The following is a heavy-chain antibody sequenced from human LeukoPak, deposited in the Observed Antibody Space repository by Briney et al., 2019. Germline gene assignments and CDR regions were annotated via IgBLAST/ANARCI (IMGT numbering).Heavy chain of an antibody. J-gene: IGHJ4*02. CDR3: AKGEFPSITIFGVVMPFDY. CDR2: ISGSGGST. Sequence: GGSLRLSCAASGFTFSSYAMSWVRQAPGKGLEWVSAISGSGGSTYYADSVKGRFTISRDNSKNTLYLQINSLRAEDTAVYYCAKGEFPSITIFGVVMPFDYWGQGTLVTVSS. V-gene: IGHV3-23*01. D-gene: IGHD3-3*01. CDR1: GFTFSSYA.